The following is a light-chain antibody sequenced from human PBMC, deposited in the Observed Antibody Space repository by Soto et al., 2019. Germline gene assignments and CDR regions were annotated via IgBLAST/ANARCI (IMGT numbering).Light chain of an antibody. CDR3: QQRSNWHPIT. CDR1: QIVSNNY. V-gene: IGKV3D-20*02. Sequence: IVFTQSPGTLSLSPGERSTLSWMGSQIVSNNYLAWYQQKPVQAPRLLIYGASNRATGIPARFSGSGSATALTPTTSSLEHADFAVYYCQQRSNWHPITFGPGTRLEIK. CDR2: GAS. J-gene: IGKJ5*01.